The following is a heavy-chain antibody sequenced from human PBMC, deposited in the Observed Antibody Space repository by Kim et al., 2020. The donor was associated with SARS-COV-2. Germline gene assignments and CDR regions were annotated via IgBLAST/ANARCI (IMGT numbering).Heavy chain of an antibody. D-gene: IGHD3-22*01. J-gene: IGHJ6*02. CDR1: GASLSGFF. V-gene: IGHV4-34*01. Sequence: SETLSLTCTIDGASLSGFFWGWIRQSPGKGLEWIGEINDSGSTNSNPSLRRRVTLLLDRPKKEFSLDLKSMSAADTGLYYCVRYSSHYYGTGYYYAMDVWGQGTTVTVSS. CDR2: INDSGST. CDR3: VRYSSHYYGTGYYYAMDV.